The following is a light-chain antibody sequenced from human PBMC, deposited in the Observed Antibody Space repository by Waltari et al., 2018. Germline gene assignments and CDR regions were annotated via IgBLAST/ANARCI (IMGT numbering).Light chain of an antibody. CDR2: DVT. V-gene: IGLV2-14*03. Sequence: QSALTQPASVSGSPGQSITIPCPGTSSDVGSYNYVPWYQPHPGKAPKLIIYDVTNRPSGVSNRFSGSKSGNTASLTISGLQAEDEADYYCSSYMDTTTLELFGGGTSLTVL. CDR3: SSYMDTTTLEL. CDR1: SSDVGSYNY. J-gene: IGLJ2*01.